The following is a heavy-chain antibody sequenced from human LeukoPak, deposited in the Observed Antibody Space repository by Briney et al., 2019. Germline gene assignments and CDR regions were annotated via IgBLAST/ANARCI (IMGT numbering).Heavy chain of an antibody. CDR2: IFYSGST. Sequence: SETLSLTCTVSSGSISTSNYYWGWVRQPPGKALEWIGNIFYSGSTYYSPSLKSRVTISVDTSKNQFSLKLSSVTAADTAVYYCARQEATWLDWFDPWGQGTLVTVSS. D-gene: IGHD6-19*01. CDR1: SGSISTSNYY. CDR3: ARQEATWLDWFDP. J-gene: IGHJ5*02. V-gene: IGHV4-39*01.